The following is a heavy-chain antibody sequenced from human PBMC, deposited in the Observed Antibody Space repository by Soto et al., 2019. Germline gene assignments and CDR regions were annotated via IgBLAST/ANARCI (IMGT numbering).Heavy chain of an antibody. V-gene: IGHV1-2*04. CDR3: ARVRIVGATYVLDY. D-gene: IGHD1-26*01. Sequence: ASVKVSCKASGYTFTGYYMHWVRQAPGQGLEWMGWINPNSGGTNYAQKFQGWVTMTRDTSISTAYMELSRLRSDDTAVYYCARVRIVGATYVLDYWGQGTLVTVSS. CDR1: GYTFTGYY. CDR2: INPNSGGT. J-gene: IGHJ4*02.